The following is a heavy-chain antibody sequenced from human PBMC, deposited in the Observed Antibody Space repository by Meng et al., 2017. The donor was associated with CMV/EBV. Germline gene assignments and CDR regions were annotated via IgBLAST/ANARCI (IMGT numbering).Heavy chain of an antibody. V-gene: IGHV3-53*01. CDR2: IYSGGST. CDR1: GFTVSSNY. CDR3: ARDGRQQLDFDY. D-gene: IGHD6-13*01. J-gene: IGHJ4*02. Sequence: GESLKISCAASGFTVSSNYMSWVRQAPGKGLEWVSVIYSGGSTYYADSVKGRFTISRDNSKNTLYLQMNSLRAEDTAVYYCARDGRQQLDFDYWGQGTLVTVSS.